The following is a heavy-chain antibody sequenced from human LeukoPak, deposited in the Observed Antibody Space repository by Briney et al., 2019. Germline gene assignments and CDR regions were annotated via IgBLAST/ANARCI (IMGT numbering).Heavy chain of an antibody. CDR2: IYHSGST. V-gene: IGHV4-34*01. CDR3: ASLARYSYGPTTYYFDY. Sequence: PSETLSLTCAVYGGSFSGYYWSWIRQPPGKGLEWIGEIYHSGSTNYNPSLKSRVTISVDKSKNQFSLKLSSVTAADTAVYYCASLARYSYGPTTYYFDYWGQGTLVTVSS. J-gene: IGHJ4*02. CDR1: GGSFSGYY. D-gene: IGHD5-18*01.